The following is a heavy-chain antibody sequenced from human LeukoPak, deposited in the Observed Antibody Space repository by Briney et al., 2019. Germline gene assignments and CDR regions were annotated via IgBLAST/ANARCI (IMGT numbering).Heavy chain of an antibody. CDR2: IYPGDSDT. CDR1: GYTFTSYW. D-gene: IGHD6-19*01. CDR3: ARSSTIAVAEIYSDY. J-gene: IGHJ4*02. Sequence: GESLKISCKGSGYTFTSYWIGWVRQMPGKGLEWMGIIYPGDSDTRYSPSFQGQVTISAASSINTAYLQWTSLKASDTAMYYCARSSTIAVAEIYSDYWGQGTLVTVSS. V-gene: IGHV5-51*01.